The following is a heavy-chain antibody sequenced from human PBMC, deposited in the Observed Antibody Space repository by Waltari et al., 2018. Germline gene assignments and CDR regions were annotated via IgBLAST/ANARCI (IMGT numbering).Heavy chain of an antibody. V-gene: IGHV3-11*04. CDR2: ISSNSGTAI. D-gene: IGHD5-12*01. J-gene: IGHJ4*02. Sequence: QVQLVESGGALVKPGGSLRLSCADSRFPFSDYYLLWIRQAPGKVLEWVSYISSNSGTAINYADSVIGRFTISRDNAKNSLYLQMNSLRVEDTAFYYCARAESYSDYDYSRLYFDWWGPGTLVTVSS. CDR3: ARAESYSDYDYSRLYFDW. CDR1: RFPFSDYY.